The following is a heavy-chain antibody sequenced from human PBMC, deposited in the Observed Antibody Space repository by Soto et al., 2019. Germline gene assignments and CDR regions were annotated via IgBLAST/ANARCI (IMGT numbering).Heavy chain of an antibody. CDR2: ISYDGSNK. CDR3: AKAGHQSGSFDY. CDR1: GFTFPSYG. J-gene: IGHJ4*02. V-gene: IGHV3-30*18. D-gene: IGHD1-26*01. Sequence: PGGALTLSCAASGFTFPSYGMHWVRQAPGNGLEWVAVISYDGSNKYYADSVKGRFTISRDNSKNTLYLQMNSLRAEDTAVYYCAKAGHQSGSFDYWRQGNLVTVAS.